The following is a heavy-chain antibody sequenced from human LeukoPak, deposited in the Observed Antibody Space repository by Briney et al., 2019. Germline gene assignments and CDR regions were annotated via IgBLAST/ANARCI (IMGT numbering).Heavy chain of an antibody. CDR3: ASIWGSGSYRNGVDY. CDR1: GGSVSSGSYY. J-gene: IGHJ4*02. Sequence: PSETLSPTCTVSGGSVSSGSYYWSWIRQPPGKGLEWIGYIYYSGSTNYNPSLKSRVTISVDTSKNQFSLKLSSVTAADTAVYYCASIWGSGSYRNGVDYWGQGTLVTVSS. V-gene: IGHV4-61*01. CDR2: IYYSGST. D-gene: IGHD3-10*01.